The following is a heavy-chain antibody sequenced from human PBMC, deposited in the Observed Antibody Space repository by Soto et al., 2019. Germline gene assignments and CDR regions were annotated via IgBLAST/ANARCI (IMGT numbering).Heavy chain of an antibody. CDR2: INPSGGST. CDR3: ARDGYSSSWFWGGGYYYYGMDV. J-gene: IGHJ6*02. Sequence: GASVKVSCKASGYTFTSYYMHWVRQAPGQGLEWMGIINPSGGSTSYAQKFQGRVTMTRDTSTSTVYMELSSLRSGDAAVYYCARDGYSSSWFWGGGYYYYGMDVWGQGTTVTVSS. CDR1: GYTFTSYY. D-gene: IGHD6-13*01. V-gene: IGHV1-46*01.